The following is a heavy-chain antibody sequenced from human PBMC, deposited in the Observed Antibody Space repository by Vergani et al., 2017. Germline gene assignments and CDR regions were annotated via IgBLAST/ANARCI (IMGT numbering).Heavy chain of an antibody. D-gene: IGHD5-18*01. J-gene: IGHJ4*02. CDR3: ARDRTWIQRPFDY. V-gene: IGHV3-48*04. CDR2: ISSSSSPI. Sequence: EVQLVESGGGLVQPGGSLRLSCAASGFTFSSYSMNWVRQAPGKGLEWVSYISSSSSPIYYADSVKGRFTISRDNAKNSLYLQMNSLRAEDTAVYYCARDRTWIQRPFDYWGQGTLVTVSS. CDR1: GFTFSSYS.